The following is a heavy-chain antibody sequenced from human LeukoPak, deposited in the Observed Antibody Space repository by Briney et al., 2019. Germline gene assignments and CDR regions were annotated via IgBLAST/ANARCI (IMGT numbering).Heavy chain of an antibody. Sequence: ASVKVSCKASGGTFSSYSISWVRHALGQGLEWMGGIIPIFGTTNYAQKFQARVTITTDESTSTAYMELSSLRSEDTAVYYCARGSLGYCSSTSCPRALYFDYWGQGTLVTVSS. J-gene: IGHJ4*02. CDR3: ARGSLGYCSSTSCPRALYFDY. D-gene: IGHD2-2*01. CDR2: IIPIFGTT. V-gene: IGHV1-69*05. CDR1: GGTFSSYS.